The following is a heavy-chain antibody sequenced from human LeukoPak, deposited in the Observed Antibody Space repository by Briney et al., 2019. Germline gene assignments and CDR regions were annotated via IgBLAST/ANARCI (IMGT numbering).Heavy chain of an antibody. CDR1: GGSMSSYY. V-gene: IGHV4-59*08. D-gene: IGHD5-24*01. CDR3: ARHSRTGYNYLDY. CDR2: IYYSGNT. J-gene: IGHJ4*02. Sequence: PSETLSLTCTVSGGSMSSYYWSWIRQPPGKGLEWIGYIYYSGNTNNNPSLKSRVTTSVDTSKNQFSLKLRSVTAADTAVYYCARHSRTGYNYLDYWGQGTLVTVSS.